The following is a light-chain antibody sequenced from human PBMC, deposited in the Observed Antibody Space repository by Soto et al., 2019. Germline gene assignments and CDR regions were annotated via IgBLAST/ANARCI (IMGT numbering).Light chain of an antibody. Sequence: EIQMTQSPSSLSASAGDRVTISCRASQSISNWLAWYHNKPGTAPKLLIYHASTLESGVPSRFTNSGSGTEFTLPISSLQPDAFATYYCQQYMSYSFGQGTKVDI. V-gene: IGKV1-5*01. CDR1: QSISNW. CDR2: HAS. J-gene: IGKJ1*01. CDR3: QQYMSYS.